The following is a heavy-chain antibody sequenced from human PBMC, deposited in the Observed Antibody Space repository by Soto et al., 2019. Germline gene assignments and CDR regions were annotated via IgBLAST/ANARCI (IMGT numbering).Heavy chain of an antibody. V-gene: IGHV3-11*06. Sequence: PGGSLRLSCAVSGFPFGDSYMSLVRQSPGKGLEWLSYISPGSRYPAYADSVKGRFTISRDNAKRSLYLQMMSLTAEDTAIYYCVRGGGGGLFDPWGQGTTVTVSS. CDR1: GFPFGDSY. D-gene: IGHD2-15*01. J-gene: IGHJ5*02. CDR3: VRGGGGGLFDP. CDR2: ISPGSRYP.